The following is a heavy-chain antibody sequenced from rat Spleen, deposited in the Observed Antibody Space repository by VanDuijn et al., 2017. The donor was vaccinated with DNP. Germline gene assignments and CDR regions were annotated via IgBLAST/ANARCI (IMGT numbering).Heavy chain of an antibody. V-gene: IGHV3-1*01. J-gene: IGHJ2*01. CDR3: ARWRGTTGFDF. Sequence: EVQLQESGPGLVKPSQSLSLTCSVTDYSITSNYWGWIRKFPGNKMEWMGYISYSGNTSYNPSLKSRISITRDTSKNQFFLHLNSVTTEDTATYYCARWRGTTGFDFWGQGVMVTVSS. D-gene: IGHD1-1*01. CDR2: ISYSGNT. CDR1: DYSITSNY.